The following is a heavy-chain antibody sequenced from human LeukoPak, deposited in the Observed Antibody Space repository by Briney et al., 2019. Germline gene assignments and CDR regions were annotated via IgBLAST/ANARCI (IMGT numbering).Heavy chain of an antibody. CDR1: GGSIGTYY. CDR2: IYYSGST. J-gene: IGHJ6*02. CDR3: AREGRTYGMDV. V-gene: IGHV4-59*13. Sequence: SETLSLTCTVSGGSIGTYYWSWIRQPLGKGLEWIGYIYYSGSTNYNPSLKSRVTISVYTSKNQFSRKLNSVTAADTAVYYCAREGRTYGMDVWGQGTTVTVSS.